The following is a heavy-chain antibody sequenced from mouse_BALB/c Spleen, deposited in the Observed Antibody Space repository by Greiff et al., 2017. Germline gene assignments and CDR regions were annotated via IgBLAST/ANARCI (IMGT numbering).Heavy chain of an antibody. CDR1: GFSLTSYG. V-gene: IGHV2-9*02. Sequence: VNVVESGPGLVAPSQSLSITCTVSGFSLTSYGVHWVRQPPGKGLEWLGVIWAGGSTNYNSALMSRLSISKDNSKSQVFLKMNSLQTDDTAMYYCARDGYYGSTWYFDVWGAGTTVTVSS. J-gene: IGHJ1*01. CDR3: ARDGYYGSTWYFDV. D-gene: IGHD1-1*01. CDR2: IWAGGST.